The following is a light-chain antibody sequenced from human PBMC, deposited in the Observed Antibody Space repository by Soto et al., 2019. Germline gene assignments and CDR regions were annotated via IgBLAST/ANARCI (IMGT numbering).Light chain of an antibody. Sequence: DIQLTQSPSFLSASVGDRVTITCRASQGICSYLAWYQQKPGRAPQLLIYAASTLQSGVPSRFSGSGPGTESTLTISSLQPEDFATSDCQDHNCYPCTFGQGTKVEIK. V-gene: IGKV1-9*01. CDR1: QGICSY. CDR2: AAS. J-gene: IGKJ1*01. CDR3: QDHNCYPCT.